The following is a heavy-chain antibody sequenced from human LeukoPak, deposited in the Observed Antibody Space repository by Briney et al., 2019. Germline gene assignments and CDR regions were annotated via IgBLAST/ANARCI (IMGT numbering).Heavy chain of an antibody. CDR3: AREIVTSTSFDS. CDR1: GFTSSSYS. Sequence: GGSLRLSCAASGFTSSSYSMNWVRQAPGKGLEWVSSISSSSGYIYYADSVKGRFTISRDNAKKSLYLQMNSLRAEDTAVYYCAREIVTSTSFDSWGQGTLVTVSS. CDR2: ISSSSGYI. D-gene: IGHD5-12*01. J-gene: IGHJ4*02. V-gene: IGHV3-21*01.